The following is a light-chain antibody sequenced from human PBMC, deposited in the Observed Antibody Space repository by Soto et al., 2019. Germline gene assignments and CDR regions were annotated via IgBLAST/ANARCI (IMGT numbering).Light chain of an antibody. CDR3: SSYTSSNTLV. CDR2: EVS. V-gene: IGLV2-14*01. CDR1: SSDVGAYNY. J-gene: IGLJ2*01. Sequence: QSALTQPASVSGSPGQSITISCTGTSSDVGAYNYVSWYQQHPGKAPKLMIFEVSDRPSGVSNRFSGSKSGNTASLTISGLQAEDEDDYYCSSYTSSNTLVFGAGTKLTVL.